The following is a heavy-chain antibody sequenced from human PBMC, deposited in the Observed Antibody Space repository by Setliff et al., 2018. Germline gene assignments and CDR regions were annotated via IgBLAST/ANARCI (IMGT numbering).Heavy chain of an antibody. CDR2: IYYSGTT. CDR1: GGSIISSTYN. J-gene: IGHJ4*02. Sequence: SETLSLTCSVSGGSIISSTYNWGWIRQPPGKGLEWIGSIYYSGTTYYNPSLESRITMSVDTSNNRFSLKLTSVTAADTAVYYSARGYCSGGSCADFDYWGQGTLVTVSS. V-gene: IGHV4-39*01. D-gene: IGHD2-15*01. CDR3: ARGYCSGGSCADFDY.